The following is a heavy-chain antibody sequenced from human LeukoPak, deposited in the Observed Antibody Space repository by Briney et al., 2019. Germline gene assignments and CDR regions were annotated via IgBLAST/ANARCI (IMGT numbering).Heavy chain of an antibody. J-gene: IGHJ5*02. V-gene: IGHV1-2*02. CDR3: ARVMSSGWYFGFDH. CDR2: INPNSGGT. D-gene: IGHD6-19*01. CDR1: GYTFTGYY. Sequence: GASVKVSCKASGYTFTGYYMHWVRQAPGQGLEWMGWINPNSGGTNYAQKFQGRVTMTRDTSISTAYMELSRLRFDDTAVYYCARVMSSGWYFGFDHWAQGTLVTVSS.